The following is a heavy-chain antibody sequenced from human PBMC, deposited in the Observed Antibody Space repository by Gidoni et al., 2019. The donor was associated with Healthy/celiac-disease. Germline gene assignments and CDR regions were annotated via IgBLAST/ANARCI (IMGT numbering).Heavy chain of an antibody. J-gene: IGHJ3*02. V-gene: IGHV3-53*01. CDR3: ARDAPLGALDAFDI. CDR2: IYRGGST. D-gene: IGHD1-26*01. CDR1: GFTVSSNY. Sequence: EVQLVESGGGLIQPGGSLRLPCAASGFTVSSNYMSWVRQAPGKGLEWVSVIYRGGSTYYADSVKGRFTISRDNSKNTLYLQMNSLRAEDTAVYYCARDAPLGALDAFDIWGQGTMVTVSS.